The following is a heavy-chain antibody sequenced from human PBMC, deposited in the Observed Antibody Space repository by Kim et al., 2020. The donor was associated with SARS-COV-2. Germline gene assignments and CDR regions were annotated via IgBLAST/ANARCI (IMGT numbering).Heavy chain of an antibody. Sequence: GGSLRLSCAASGFTVSSNYMSWVRQAPGKGLEWVSVIYSGGSTYYADSVKGRFTISRDNSKNTLYLQMNSLRAEDTAVYYCARDLYDSSGYYNPDWYFDLWGRGTLVTVSS. J-gene: IGHJ2*01. CDR1: GFTVSSNY. CDR2: IYSGGST. D-gene: IGHD3-22*01. CDR3: ARDLYDSSGYYNPDWYFDL. V-gene: IGHV3-53*01.